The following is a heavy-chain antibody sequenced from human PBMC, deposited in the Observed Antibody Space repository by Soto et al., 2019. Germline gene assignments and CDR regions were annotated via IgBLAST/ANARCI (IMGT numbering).Heavy chain of an antibody. CDR1: GYSFNTYW. Sequence: GESLKISCMGSGYSFNTYWIGWVRQMPGKGLEWMGIIYPGDFDTRYSPSFQGHVTMSVDKSINTAYLQWSSLETSDTAMYYCARLLGYSYGHKELFDYWGQGT. CDR2: IYPGDFDT. CDR3: ARLLGYSYGHKELFDY. V-gene: IGHV5-51*01. J-gene: IGHJ4*02. D-gene: IGHD5-18*01.